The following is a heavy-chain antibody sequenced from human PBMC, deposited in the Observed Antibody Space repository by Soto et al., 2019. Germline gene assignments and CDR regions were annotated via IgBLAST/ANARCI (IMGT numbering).Heavy chain of an antibody. CDR3: AAGEASSRNLAPYYLDF. J-gene: IGHJ4*02. Sequence: SETLSLTCTVSGGSVRNYFWTWIRQPPGKGLEWIGYIHYSGTTSFFPSYNPSLRSRVTISEDTSKNQFSLKLLSVTTADTAVYFCAAGEASSRNLAPYYLDFWGQGTLVTVSS. V-gene: IGHV4-59*02. CDR1: GGSVRNYF. CDR2: IHYSGTT. D-gene: IGHD6-13*01.